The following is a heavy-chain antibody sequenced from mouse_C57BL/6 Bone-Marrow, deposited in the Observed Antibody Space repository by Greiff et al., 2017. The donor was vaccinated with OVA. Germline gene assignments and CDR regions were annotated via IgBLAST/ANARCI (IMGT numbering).Heavy chain of an antibody. CDR3: ARGITTVVAPYYYAMDY. Sequence: QVTLKVCGPGILQSSQTLSLTCSFSGFSLSTSGMGVSWIRQPSGKGLEWLAHIYWDDDKRYNPSLKSRLTISKDTSRNQVFLKITSVDTADTATYYCARGITTVVAPYYYAMDYWGQGTSVTVSS. V-gene: IGHV8-12*01. CDR1: GFSLSTSGMG. CDR2: IYWDDDK. J-gene: IGHJ4*01. D-gene: IGHD1-1*01.